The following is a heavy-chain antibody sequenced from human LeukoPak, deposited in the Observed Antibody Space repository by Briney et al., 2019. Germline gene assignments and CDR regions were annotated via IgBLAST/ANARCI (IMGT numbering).Heavy chain of an antibody. CDR2: ISSSSSYI. V-gene: IGHV3-21*01. CDR1: AFTFSSYS. J-gene: IGHJ5*02. D-gene: IGHD2-2*01. CDR3: ARGVVPAATYNWFDP. Sequence: PGGSLRLSCAASAFTFSSYSMNWVRQAPGKGLEWVSSISSSSSYIYYADSVKGRFTISRDNAKNSLYLQMNSLRAEDTAVYYCARGVVPAATYNWFDPWGQGTLVTVSS.